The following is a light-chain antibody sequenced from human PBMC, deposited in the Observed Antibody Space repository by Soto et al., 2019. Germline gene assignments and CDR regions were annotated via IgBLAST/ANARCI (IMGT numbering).Light chain of an antibody. CDR3: ATWDDSLSARV. CDR1: SSNIGSNF. J-gene: IGLJ2*01. V-gene: IGLV1-47*01. CDR2: TNT. Sequence: QAVVTQPPSASGTPGQRVTISCSGSSSNIGSNFVYWYQQLPGTAPKLLIYTNTQRPSGVSDRFSASKSGTSASLAISGLRSDDEADYYCATWDDSLSARVFGGGTKLTVL.